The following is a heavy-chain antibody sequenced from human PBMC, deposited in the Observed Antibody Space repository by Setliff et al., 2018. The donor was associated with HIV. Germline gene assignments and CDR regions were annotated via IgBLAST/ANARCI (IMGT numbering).Heavy chain of an antibody. CDR2: IYQTGDT. J-gene: IGHJ4*02. CDR1: GYSINNGYY. CDR3: ARQAWHYDRDGYFIDY. V-gene: IGHV4-38-2*02. Sequence: SLTCSVSGYSINNGYYWGWIRQPPGKGLEWVATIYQTGDTYYSPSLKSRVTVSMDMSRNQFSVKLNSATAADTAVYYCARQAWHYDRDGYFIDYWGQGMLVTSPQ. D-gene: IGHD3-22*01.